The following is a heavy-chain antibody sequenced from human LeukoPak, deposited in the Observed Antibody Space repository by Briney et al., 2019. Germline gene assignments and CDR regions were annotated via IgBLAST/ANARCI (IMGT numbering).Heavy chain of an antibody. CDR2: IYYSGST. J-gene: IGHJ5*02. D-gene: IGHD6-13*01. V-gene: IGHV4-39*07. CDR1: GGSISSSSYY. CDR3: ARYGGIAAAGQYNWFDP. Sequence: KPSETLSLTCTVSGGSISSSSYYWGWIRQPPGKGLEWIGSIYYSGSTYYNPSLKSRVTISVDTSKNQFSLKLSSVTAADTAVYYCARYGGIAAAGQYNWFDPWGQGTLVTVSS.